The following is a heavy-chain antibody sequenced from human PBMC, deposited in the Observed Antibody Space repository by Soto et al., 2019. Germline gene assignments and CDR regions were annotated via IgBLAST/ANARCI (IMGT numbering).Heavy chain of an antibody. Sequence: EVQLLESGGGLVQPGGSLRLSCAASGFTFSSYAMSWVRQAPGKGLEWVSAISGSGGSTYYADSVKGRFTISRDNSKNTLYLQMNSLRAEDTAVYYCAKDGRRRTTHPTKNDAFDTWGQGTMVTVSS. J-gene: IGHJ3*02. CDR1: GFTFSSYA. CDR3: AKDGRRRTTHPTKNDAFDT. CDR2: ISGSGGST. V-gene: IGHV3-23*01.